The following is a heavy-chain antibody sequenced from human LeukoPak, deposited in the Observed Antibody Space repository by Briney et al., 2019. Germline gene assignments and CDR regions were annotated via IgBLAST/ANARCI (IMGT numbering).Heavy chain of an antibody. J-gene: IGHJ4*02. D-gene: IGHD3-22*01. CDR3: ARDPRGPTEYDSSGRDSFDY. CDR2: ITSSSSYT. CDR1: GITFSNYN. V-gene: IGHV3-21*01. Sequence: GGSLRLSCAAPGITFSNYNMNWVRQAPGKGLEWISSITSSSSYTFYADPVKGRFTISRDNAKNSLYLQMNSLRVEDTAIYYCARDPRGPTEYDSSGRDSFDYWGQGTLVTVSS.